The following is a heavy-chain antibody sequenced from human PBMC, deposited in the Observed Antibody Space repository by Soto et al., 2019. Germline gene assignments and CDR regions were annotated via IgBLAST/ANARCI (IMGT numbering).Heavy chain of an antibody. CDR2: ISGSGGST. Sequence: PGGSLRLSCAASGFTFSSYAMSWVRQAPGKGLEWVSGISGSGGSTYYADSVKGRFTISRDNSKNTLYLQMNSLRADDTAVYYCAKDLGTMIVVVTPPGFDYWGQGTLVTVSS. D-gene: IGHD3-22*01. CDR1: GFTFSSYA. CDR3: AKDLGTMIVVVTPPGFDY. V-gene: IGHV3-23*01. J-gene: IGHJ4*02.